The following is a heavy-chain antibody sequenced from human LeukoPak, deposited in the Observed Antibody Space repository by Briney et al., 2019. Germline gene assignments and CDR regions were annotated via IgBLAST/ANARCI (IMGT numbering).Heavy chain of an antibody. CDR1: GGTFSSYA. CDR2: IIPIFGTA. D-gene: IGHD2-8*02. J-gene: IGHJ4*02. V-gene: IGHV1-69*05. CDR3: ASNRVLGTIVLDN. Sequence: SVKVSCKASGGTFSSYAISWVRQAPGQGLEWMGGIIPIFGTANYAQKFQGRVTITTDESTSTAYMELSGLRYEATAVYYCASNRVLGTIVLDNGGRGPLAPVS.